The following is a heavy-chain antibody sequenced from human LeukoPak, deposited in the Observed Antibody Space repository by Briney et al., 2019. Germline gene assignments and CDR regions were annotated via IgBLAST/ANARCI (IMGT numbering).Heavy chain of an antibody. J-gene: IGHJ6*02. CDR2: IIPIFGTA. Sequence: GASVKVSCKASGGTFSSYAISWVRQAPGQGLEWMGGIIPIFGTANYAQKFQGRVTMTRNTSISTAYMELSSLRSEDTAVYYCARGRIYYGSGSYYNAYYYYGMDVWGQGTTVTVSS. D-gene: IGHD3-10*01. CDR3: ARGRIYYGSGSYYNAYYYYGMDV. V-gene: IGHV1-69*05. CDR1: GGTFSSYA.